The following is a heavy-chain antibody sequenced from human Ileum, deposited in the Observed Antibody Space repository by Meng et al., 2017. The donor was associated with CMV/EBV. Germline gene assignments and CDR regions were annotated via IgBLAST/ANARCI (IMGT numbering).Heavy chain of an antibody. CDR2: LNTNGVT. CDR1: GGPINTINYY. CDR3: ARSRPYGDYIDY. Sequence: LLDPDPGLVKPPQTLSLTCSVSGGPINTINYYGLWIRQPPGKGLEWIGRLNTNGVTSYTPSLQSRPAISMDTSRNQFSLDLRSVTAADSAVYYCARSRPYGDYIDYWGQGALVTVSS. J-gene: IGHJ4*02. V-gene: IGHV4-61*02. D-gene: IGHD4-17*01.